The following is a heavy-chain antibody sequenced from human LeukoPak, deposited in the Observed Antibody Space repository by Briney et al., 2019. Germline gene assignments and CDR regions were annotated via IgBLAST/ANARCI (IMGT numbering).Heavy chain of an antibody. Sequence: SETLSLTCTVPGTSISSYYGSWIPQPPGEGLEWIGYIYYSGSTNSIPSLKSRVTISVDASKNHFSLTLSLVTAAHTAVYYCARHVAIFTSYFDAFDMWGQGTMVTVSS. CDR3: ARHVAIFTSYFDAFDM. J-gene: IGHJ3*02. V-gene: IGHV4-59*08. D-gene: IGHD3-9*01. CDR1: GTSISSYY. CDR2: IYYSGST.